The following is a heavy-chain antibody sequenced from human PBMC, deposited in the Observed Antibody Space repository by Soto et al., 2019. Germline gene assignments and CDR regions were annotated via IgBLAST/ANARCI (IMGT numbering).Heavy chain of an antibody. CDR1: GGSMSSGDYY. D-gene: IGHD3-10*01. CDR2: IYYSGNT. V-gene: IGHV4-30-4*01. J-gene: IGHJ4*02. Sequence: VQLQESGPGLVKPSQTLSLTCSVSGGSMSSGDYYWSWIRQPPGKGLEWIGYIYYSGNTFYSPSLESRVTISADTSKNKFSLSLNSVTAADTAVYYCARGSTYYGLGIWGQGTLVTVSS. CDR3: ARGSTYYGLGI.